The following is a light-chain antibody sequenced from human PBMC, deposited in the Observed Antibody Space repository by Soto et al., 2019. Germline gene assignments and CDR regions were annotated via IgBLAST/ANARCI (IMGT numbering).Light chain of an antibody. V-gene: IGKV3-15*01. Sequence: EALMTQSRVTLSVCPGQIDNLSSRASQSVTSDLAWYQQKPGQPPRLLIFGASTRATGVPARFIGSGSGTEFTLTISSLQSEDFGFYYCQQYNSWPWTFGQGTKVDIK. CDR3: QQYNSWPWT. CDR1: QSVTSD. CDR2: GAS. J-gene: IGKJ1*01.